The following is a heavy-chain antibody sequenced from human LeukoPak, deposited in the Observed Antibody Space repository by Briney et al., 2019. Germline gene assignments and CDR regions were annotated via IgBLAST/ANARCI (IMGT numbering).Heavy chain of an antibody. Sequence: SLRPSRAASRFTFTTYDMRWVRQATGQGLQSVSAIGTAGDPCYPGSVKARFTISRENAKNSLYLQMNSLRAGDTAVYYCARANVEVAGTRFWYFDLWGRGTLVTVSS. CDR1: RFTFTTYD. CDR2: IGTAGDP. V-gene: IGHV3-13*05. CDR3: ARANVEVAGTRFWYFDL. J-gene: IGHJ2*01. D-gene: IGHD6-19*01.